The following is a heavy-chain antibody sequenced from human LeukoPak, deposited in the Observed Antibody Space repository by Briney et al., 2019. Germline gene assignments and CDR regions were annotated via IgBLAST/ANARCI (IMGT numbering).Heavy chain of an antibody. J-gene: IGHJ4*02. V-gene: IGHV3-23*01. Sequence: PGGSLRLSCAASGFTFSSYAMSWVRQAPGKGLEWVSAISSNGGSTYYASSVKGRFTISRDNSKNTLYLQMNSLRAEDTAVYYCAKAGAVVVVAAKYFDYWGQGTLVTVSS. CDR1: GFTFSSYA. CDR2: ISSNGGST. D-gene: IGHD2-15*01. CDR3: AKAGAVVVVAAKYFDY.